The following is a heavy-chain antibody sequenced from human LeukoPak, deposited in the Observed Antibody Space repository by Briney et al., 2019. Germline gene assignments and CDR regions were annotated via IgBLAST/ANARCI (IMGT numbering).Heavy chain of an antibody. CDR2: ISSNGGST. CDR1: GFTFSSYA. D-gene: IGHD2-8*01. J-gene: IGHJ4*02. CDR3: AREYCTNGVCYKRFDY. V-gene: IGHV3-64*01. Sequence: GGSLRLSCAGSGFTFSSYAMHWVRQAPGKGLEYVSGISSNGGSTYHANSVKGRFTISRDNSKNTLYLQMGSLRAEDMALYYCAREYCTNGVCYKRFDYWGQGTLVTVSP.